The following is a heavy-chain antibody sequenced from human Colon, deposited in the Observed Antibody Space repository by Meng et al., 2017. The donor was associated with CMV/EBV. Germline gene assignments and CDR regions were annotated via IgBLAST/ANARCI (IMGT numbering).Heavy chain of an antibody. CDR3: VKDRTPDGLFEFDF. CDR2: IYGSGSTT. D-gene: IGHD1-14*01. V-gene: IGHV3-23*03. CDR1: GFTVTNNY. J-gene: IGHJ4*02. Sequence: GESLKISCAASGFTVTNNYMTWVRQAPGKGLEWVSIIYGSGSTTIYAASVQGRFTISRDNSRNVVYLQMNSLRADDSGIYYCVKDRTPDGLFEFDFWGQGTPVTVSS.